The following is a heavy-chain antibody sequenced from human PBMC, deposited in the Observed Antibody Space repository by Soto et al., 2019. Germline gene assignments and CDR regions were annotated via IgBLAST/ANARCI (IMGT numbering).Heavy chain of an antibody. D-gene: IGHD2-21*02. CDR3: ARLPKGSLVTA. CDR1: GFRFRDPS. CDR2: ISSNGDIT. J-gene: IGHJ4*02. Sequence: LVESGGGLVHPGESLRLSCEGSGFRFRDPSMNWVRQAPGKGLQWISYISSNGDITYYADSVKGRFTVSRDNANNALFLQMNSLRDDDTATYYCARLPKGSLVTAWGQGARVTVSS. V-gene: IGHV3-48*02.